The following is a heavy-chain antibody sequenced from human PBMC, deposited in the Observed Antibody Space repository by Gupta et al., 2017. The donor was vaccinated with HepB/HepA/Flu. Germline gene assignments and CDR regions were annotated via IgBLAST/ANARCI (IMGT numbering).Heavy chain of an antibody. CDR2: ISSSGSTI. CDR3: ASSIVGCGGDCYPYFDY. CDR1: GFTFSSYE. V-gene: IGHV3-48*03. D-gene: IGHD2-21*02. Sequence: EVQLVESGGGLVQPGGSLRLSCAASGFTFSSYEMTWVRQAPGKGLEWVSYISSSGSTIYYADSVKGRFTISRDNAKNSLYLQMNSLRAEDTAVYYCASSIVGCGGDCYPYFDYWGQGTLVTVSS. J-gene: IGHJ4*02.